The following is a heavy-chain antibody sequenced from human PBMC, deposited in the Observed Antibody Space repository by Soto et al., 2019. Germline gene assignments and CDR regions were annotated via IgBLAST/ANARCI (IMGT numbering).Heavy chain of an antibody. CDR3: VRVGSAWYSDL. CDR2: TRNKANSYTT. V-gene: IGHV3-72*01. CDR1: GFIFSDHY. J-gene: IGHJ5*02. D-gene: IGHD6-19*01. Sequence: EVQLVESGGGLVQPGGSLRFSCAASGFIFSDHYMDWVRQAPGKGLEWVGRTRNKANSYTTEYAASVKGRFTISRDDSKNSLYLQMNSLKTEDTAVYYCVRVGSAWYSDLWGQGTLVTVSS.